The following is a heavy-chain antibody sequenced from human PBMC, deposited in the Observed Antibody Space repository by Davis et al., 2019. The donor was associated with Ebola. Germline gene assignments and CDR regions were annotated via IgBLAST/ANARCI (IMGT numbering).Heavy chain of an antibody. CDR3: ARDEGFCFGTSCYSEGMDV. CDR1: GYTFTSYY. V-gene: IGHV1-46*01. J-gene: IGHJ6*02. D-gene: IGHD2-2*01. CDR2: INPSGGST. Sequence: AASVKVSCKASGYTFTSYYMHWVRQAPGQGLEWMGIINPSGGSTSYAQKFQGRVTMTTDTSTSTVYMQLRSLRSDDTAVYYCARDEGFCFGTSCYSEGMDVWGQGTTVTVSS.